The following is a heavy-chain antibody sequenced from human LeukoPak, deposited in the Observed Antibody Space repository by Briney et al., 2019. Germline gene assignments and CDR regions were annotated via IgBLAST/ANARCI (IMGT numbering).Heavy chain of an antibody. D-gene: IGHD2-15*01. J-gene: IGHJ6*02. Sequence: PSETLSLTCTVSGGSISSGSYYWSWIRQPAGKGLEWIGRIYTSGSTNYNPSLKSRVTISVDTSKNQFSLKLSSVTAADTAVYYCARGRLSGGSLPPYPNSNYYYYYGMDVWGQGTTVTVSS. CDR2: IYTSGST. V-gene: IGHV4-61*02. CDR3: ARGRLSGGSLPPYPNSNYYYYYGMDV. CDR1: GGSISSGSYY.